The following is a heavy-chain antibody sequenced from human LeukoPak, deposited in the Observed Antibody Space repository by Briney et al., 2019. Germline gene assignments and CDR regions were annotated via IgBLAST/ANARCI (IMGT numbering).Heavy chain of an antibody. D-gene: IGHD2-15*01. CDR1: GGTFSSYA. V-gene: IGHV1-69*05. CDR3: AILGSGYCSGGSCLPTFDY. J-gene: IGHJ4*02. CDR2: IIPIFGTA. Sequence: SVKVSCKASGGTFSSYAISWVRQAPGQGLEWMGGIIPIFGTANYAQKFQGRVTITTDECTSTAYMELSSLRSEDTAVYYCAILGSGYCSGGSCLPTFDYWGQGTLVTVSS.